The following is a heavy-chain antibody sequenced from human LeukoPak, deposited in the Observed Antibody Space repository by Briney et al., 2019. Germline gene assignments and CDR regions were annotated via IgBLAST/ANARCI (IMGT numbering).Heavy chain of an antibody. V-gene: IGHV3-9*01. CDR1: GFTFDDYA. Sequence: GGSLRLSCAASGFTFDDYAMHWVRQAPGKGLEWVSGISWNSGSIGYADSVKGRFTISRDNAKNSLYLQMNSLRAEDTALYYCAKSVKPRIAVAGLDYWGQGTLVTVSS. CDR3: AKSVKPRIAVAGLDY. CDR2: ISWNSGSI. J-gene: IGHJ4*02. D-gene: IGHD6-19*01.